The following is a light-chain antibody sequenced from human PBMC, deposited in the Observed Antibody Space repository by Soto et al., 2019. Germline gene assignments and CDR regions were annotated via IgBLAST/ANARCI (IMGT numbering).Light chain of an antibody. Sequence: QSALTQPRSVSGSPGQSVTISCTGTSNDVGAYNFVSWYQQHPGKAPKLMIYDVSKRPSGVPDRFSGSKSGNTASLTISGLQAEDEADYYCCSYAGSYTWVFGTGTKLTVL. V-gene: IGLV2-11*01. CDR2: DVS. J-gene: IGLJ1*01. CDR1: SNDVGAYNF. CDR3: CSYAGSYTWV.